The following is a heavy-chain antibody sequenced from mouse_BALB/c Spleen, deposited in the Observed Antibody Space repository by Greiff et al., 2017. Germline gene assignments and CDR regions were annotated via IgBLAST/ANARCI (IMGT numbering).Heavy chain of an antibody. CDR3: TRRTNTTTWYFDV. CDR2: INPSNGGT. J-gene: IGHJ1*01. CDR1: GYTFTSYY. D-gene: IGHD2-12*01. Sequence: VQLQQPGAELVKPGASVKLSCKASGYTFTSYYMYWVKQRPGQGLEWIGGINPSNGGTNFNEKFKSKATLTVDKSSSTAYMQLSSLTSEDAAVYYCTRRTNTTTWYFDVWGAGTTVTVSS. V-gene: IGHV1S81*02.